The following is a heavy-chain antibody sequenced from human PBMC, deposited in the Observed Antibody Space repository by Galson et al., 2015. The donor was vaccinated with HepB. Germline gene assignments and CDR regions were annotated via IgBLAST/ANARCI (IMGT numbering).Heavy chain of an antibody. V-gene: IGHV6-1*01. J-gene: IGHJ4*02. Sequence: CAISGDSVSSNSAAWNWIRQSPSRGLEWLRRTYYGSKWYNDYAVSVKGRVTINPDTPKNQFSLQLNSLTPEDTAVYYCAREVDSCFDFWGQGTLVTVSS. CDR1: GDSVSSNSAA. CDR2: TYYGSKWYN. D-gene: IGHD5-12*01. CDR3: AREVDSCFDF.